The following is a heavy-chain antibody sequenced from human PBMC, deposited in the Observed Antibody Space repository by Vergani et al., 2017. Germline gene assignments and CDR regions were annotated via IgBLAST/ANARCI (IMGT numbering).Heavy chain of an antibody. CDR3: ARVPNYYYDSSGYYFDY. CDR2: TYYRSKWYN. CDR1: GDSVSSNSAA. Sequence: QVQLQQSGPGLVKPSQTLSLTCAISGDSVSSNSAAWNWIRQSPSRGLEWLGKTYYRSKWYNDYAVSVKSRITINPDTSKNQFSLQLSAVTPEDTAVYYCARVPNYYYDSSGYYFDYWGQGTLVTVSS. V-gene: IGHV6-1*01. J-gene: IGHJ4*02. D-gene: IGHD3-22*01.